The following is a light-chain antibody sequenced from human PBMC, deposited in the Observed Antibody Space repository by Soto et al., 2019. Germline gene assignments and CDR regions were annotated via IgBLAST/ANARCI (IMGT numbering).Light chain of an antibody. CDR1: QSISTW. J-gene: IGKJ2*01. V-gene: IGKV1-5*01. CDR2: DAS. CDR3: QHYDSYPYT. Sequence: DIQMTQSPSTLSASVGDTVTITCRASQSISTWMAWYQQKPGKAPKLLIFDASTLEGGVPSRFSGSASATEFTLTISSLQPDDFASYYCQHYDSYPYTFGQGTKVEI.